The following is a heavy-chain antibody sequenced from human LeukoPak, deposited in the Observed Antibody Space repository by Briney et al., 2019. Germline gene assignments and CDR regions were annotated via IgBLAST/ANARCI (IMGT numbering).Heavy chain of an antibody. D-gene: IGHD3-16*02. J-gene: IGHJ4*02. CDR2: ISGSGGST. CDR3: AKAGDRYDYVWGSYRYRPSPFDY. V-gene: IGHV3-23*01. Sequence: GGSLRLSCAASGFTFSSYAMSWVRQAPGKGLEWVSAISGSGGSTYYADSVKGRFTISRDNSKNTLYLQMNSLRAEDTAVYYCAKAGDRYDYVWGSYRYRPSPFDYWGQGTLVTVSS. CDR1: GFTFSSYA.